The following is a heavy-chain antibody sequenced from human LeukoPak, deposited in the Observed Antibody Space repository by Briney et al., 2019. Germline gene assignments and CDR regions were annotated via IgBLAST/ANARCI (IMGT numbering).Heavy chain of an antibody. V-gene: IGHV3-48*04. CDR2: IDWNGDTT. CDR1: GFTFSSYG. D-gene: IGHD5-12*01. J-gene: IGHJ4*02. CDR3: VVATGPGTFDY. Sequence: GGSLRLSCAASGFTFSSYGMSWVRQAPGKGLEWVSAIDWNGDTTHYSDSVKGRFTISRDNAKNSLYLQMNSLRAEDTAVYYCVVATGPGTFDYWGQGTLVTVSS.